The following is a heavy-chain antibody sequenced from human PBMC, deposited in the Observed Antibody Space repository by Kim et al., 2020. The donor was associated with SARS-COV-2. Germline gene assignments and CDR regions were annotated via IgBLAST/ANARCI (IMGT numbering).Heavy chain of an antibody. CDR1: GLTFSSYA. CDR3: AKDLAEWLVRTTYYNYGMDV. D-gene: IGHD6-19*01. CDR2: ISGRGGST. V-gene: IGHV3-23*01. J-gene: IGHJ6*02. Sequence: GGSLRLSCAASGLTFSSYAMSWVRQAPGKGLEWVSAISGRGGSTHYADSVKGRFTISRDNSKNTLYLQMNSLRAEDTAIYYCAKDLAEWLVRTTYYNYGMDVWGQGTTVTVSS.